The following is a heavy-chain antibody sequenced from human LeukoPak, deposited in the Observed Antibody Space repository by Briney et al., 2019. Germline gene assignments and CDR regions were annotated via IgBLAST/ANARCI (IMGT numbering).Heavy chain of an antibody. D-gene: IGHD5-12*01. CDR2: ISGSGGST. CDR1: GFTFSSYA. CDR3: ARGPSGYHNT. J-gene: IGHJ4*02. Sequence: GGSLRLSCAASGFTFSSYAMSGVRQAPGKGLEWVSAISGSGGSTYYVDSVKGRFTISRDNSKNTLYLQMNSLRAEDTAVYYCARGPSGYHNTGGQGTLVTVSS. V-gene: IGHV3-23*01.